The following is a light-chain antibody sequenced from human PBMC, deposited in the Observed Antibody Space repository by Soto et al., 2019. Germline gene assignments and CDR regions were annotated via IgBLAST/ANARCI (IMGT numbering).Light chain of an antibody. J-gene: IGKJ5*01. CDR3: QHSTNRPQS. CDR2: DSS. Sequence: IEFTQSPATVSLSPGETATLSCRASQNVDKFLAWYQQRPVQPPRLLIFDSSNRATGVPVRFSGSGSGTEFTLTIISLQSEDVVLYYCQHSTNRPQSFAQGTRLET. V-gene: IGKV3-11*01. CDR1: QNVDKF.